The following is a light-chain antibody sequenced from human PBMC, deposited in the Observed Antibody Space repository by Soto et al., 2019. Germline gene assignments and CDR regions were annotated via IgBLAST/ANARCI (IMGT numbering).Light chain of an antibody. J-gene: IGKJ1*01. CDR1: QSIVTY. CDR3: QKSYSTPPWT. V-gene: IGKV1-39*01. Sequence: DIQITQSPSALSAYVATPAPITLTAIQSIVTYLNWYLQKPGKAPKLLIYAASNLQSGVPSRFSGSGSGTDFTLTISSLQPENFATYFSQKSYSTPPWTFGKGTMVDIK. CDR2: AAS.